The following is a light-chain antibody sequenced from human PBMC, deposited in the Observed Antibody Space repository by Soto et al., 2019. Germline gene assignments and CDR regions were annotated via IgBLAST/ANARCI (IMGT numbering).Light chain of an antibody. J-gene: IGKJ4*01. V-gene: IGKV1-9*01. Sequence: DIQLTQSPSFLSASVGDRVTITCRASEGINNNLAWYQQKPGKAPNLLIYTASTLQSGVPSRFSGSASGTDFTLTIGSLQPEDCATYYCQHHNGYHLTFGGGTKVEIK. CDR3: QHHNGYHLT. CDR1: EGINNN. CDR2: TAS.